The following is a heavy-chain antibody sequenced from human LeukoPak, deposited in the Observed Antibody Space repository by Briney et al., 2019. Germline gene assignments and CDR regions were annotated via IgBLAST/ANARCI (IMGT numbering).Heavy chain of an antibody. J-gene: IGHJ4*02. CDR3: ARDFFHGHCSGLSCFLLDY. D-gene: IGHD2-15*01. Sequence: GASVKVSCKASGYIFTRYGISWVPQAPGQGLEWMGWISAHYGNTNYAQKFQDRVTMTTDTSTNTAYMELRSLRPDDTAVYYCARDFFHGHCSGLSCFLLDYWGQGSLVAVSS. CDR1: GYIFTRYG. V-gene: IGHV1-18*04. CDR2: ISAHYGNT.